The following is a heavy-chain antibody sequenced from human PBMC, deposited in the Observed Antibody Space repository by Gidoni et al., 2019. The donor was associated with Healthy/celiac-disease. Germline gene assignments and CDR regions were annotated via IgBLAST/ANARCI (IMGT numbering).Heavy chain of an antibody. D-gene: IGHD3-3*01. J-gene: IGHJ3*02. CDR1: GFTFRSYA. CDR2: SSGSGGST. Sequence: EVQLLESGGGLVQPGGSLRLSGAASGFTFRSYAMSWVRQAPGKGLEWVSASSGSGGSTYYADSVKGRFTISRDNSKNTLYLQMNSLRAEDTAVYYCAKDRSITIFGVVNAFDIWGQGTMVTVSS. CDR3: AKDRSITIFGVVNAFDI. V-gene: IGHV3-23*01.